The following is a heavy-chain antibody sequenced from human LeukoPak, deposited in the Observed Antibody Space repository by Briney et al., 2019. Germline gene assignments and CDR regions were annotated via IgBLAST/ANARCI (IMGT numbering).Heavy chain of an antibody. D-gene: IGHD3-10*01. CDR3: ARTRITMVRGAPFV. CDR2: IYYSGST. CDR1: GGSISSYY. Sequence: SETLSLTCTVSGGSISSYYWSWIRQPPGKGLEWIGYIYYSGSTNYNPSLKSRVTISVDTSKNQFSLKLSSVTAADSAVYYCARTRITMVRGAPFVWGKGTTVTVSS. V-gene: IGHV4-59*01. J-gene: IGHJ6*04.